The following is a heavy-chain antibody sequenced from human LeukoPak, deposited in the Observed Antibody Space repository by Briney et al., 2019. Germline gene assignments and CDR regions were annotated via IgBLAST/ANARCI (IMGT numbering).Heavy chain of an antibody. CDR1: GGSISIDTFY. CDR2: IYYSGNT. Sequence: TSETLSLTCTVSGGSISIDTFYWGWIRQPPGKGLEWIGSIYYSGNTYYNPSVETRVTISVDTSKNQFSLRLSSVTAADTAVYYCARVARRRAFDIWGQGTMVTVSS. CDR3: ARVARRRAFDI. J-gene: IGHJ3*02. V-gene: IGHV4-39*01.